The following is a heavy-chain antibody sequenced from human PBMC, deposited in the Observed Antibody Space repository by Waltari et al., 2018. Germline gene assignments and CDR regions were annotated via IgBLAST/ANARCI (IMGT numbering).Heavy chain of an antibody. CDR2: MTASGLM. CDR3: AKDEGARLAPTFGMDA. J-gene: IGHJ6*02. D-gene: IGHD6-6*01. CDR1: GFAFSTYT. Sequence: EMQLLEYGGGLVQPGGSLRLSCAASGFAFSTYTMNWVRQAPGKGLEWVAVMTASGLMDYGDSVKGRFIISRDNSKNTLYLEMYRLRVEDTARYYCAKDEGARLAPTFGMDAWGQGTTVIVSS. V-gene: IGHV3-23*01.